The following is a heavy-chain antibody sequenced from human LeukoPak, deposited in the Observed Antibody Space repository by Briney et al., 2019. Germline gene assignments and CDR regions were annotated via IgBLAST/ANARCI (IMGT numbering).Heavy chain of an antibody. CDR1: GGSFSGYY. CDR2: INHSGST. CDR3: ARARWLQPLDY. V-gene: IGHV4-34*01. J-gene: IGHJ4*02. Sequence: SETLSLTCAVYGGSFSGYYWSWIRQPPGKGLEWIGEINHSGSTNYNPSLKSRVTISVDTPKNQFSLKLSSVTAADTAVYYCARARWLQPLDYWGQGTLVTVSS. D-gene: IGHD5-24*01.